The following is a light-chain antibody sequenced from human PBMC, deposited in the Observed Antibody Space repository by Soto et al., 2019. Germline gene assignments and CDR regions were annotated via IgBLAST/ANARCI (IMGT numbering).Light chain of an antibody. J-gene: IGKJ5*01. V-gene: IGKV3-15*01. CDR1: QSISSD. CDR2: GAS. CDR3: QQDDNWPT. Sequence: EIVMTQSPATLSVSPGESATLSCRASQSISSDLAWYQQKPGQVPRLLFSGASTRATGLPARFSGSGSGTVFPLTISCLQSEDSAVYYCQQDDNWPTFGQGTRLEIK.